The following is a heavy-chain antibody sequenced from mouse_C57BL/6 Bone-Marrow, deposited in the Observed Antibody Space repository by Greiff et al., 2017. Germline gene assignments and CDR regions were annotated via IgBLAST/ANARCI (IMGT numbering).Heavy chain of an antibody. Sequence: VKLVESGPGLVQPSQSLSFTCTVSGFSLTSYGVHWVRQPPGQGLEWLGVIWSGGSTDDYAAFISSLSFSKANTEGQVFFKVNSLLADVTAIYYCAKSSLYGRFAYWGQGTLVTVSA. D-gene: IGHD1-1*01. J-gene: IGHJ3*01. V-gene: IGHV2-4*01. CDR1: GFSLTSYG. CDR2: IWSGGST. CDR3: AKSSLYGRFAY.